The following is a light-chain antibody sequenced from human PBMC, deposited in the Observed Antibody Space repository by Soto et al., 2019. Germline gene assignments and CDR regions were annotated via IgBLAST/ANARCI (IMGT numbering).Light chain of an antibody. V-gene: IGLV1-44*01. CDR1: SSNIGSNT. CDR2: SNN. J-gene: IGLJ3*02. Sequence: QSVLTQPPSASGTPGQRVTISCSGGSSNIGSNTVNWYQHLPGTAPKLLIYSNNPRPSGVPDRFSGSMSGTSASLAISGLQSEDEAGYYCAAWDDSLNRPVFGGGTKLTVL. CDR3: AAWDDSLNRPV.